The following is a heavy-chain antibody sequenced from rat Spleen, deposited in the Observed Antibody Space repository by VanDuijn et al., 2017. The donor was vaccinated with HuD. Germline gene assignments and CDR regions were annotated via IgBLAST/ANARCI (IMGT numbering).Heavy chain of an antibody. J-gene: IGHJ3*01. D-gene: IGHD1-12*02. CDR1: GFTFRNYY. V-gene: IGHV5S23*01. CDR2: ISTGDGDT. Sequence: EVQLVESGGGLVQPGRSLKLSCAASGFTFRNYYMAWVRQAPTKGLEWVATISTGDGDTYYRDSVKGRFTISRDNTKNSLYLQMDSLRSEDTATYYCARHYYDGTYFYGFAYWGQGTLVTVSS. CDR3: ARHYYDGTYFYGFAY.